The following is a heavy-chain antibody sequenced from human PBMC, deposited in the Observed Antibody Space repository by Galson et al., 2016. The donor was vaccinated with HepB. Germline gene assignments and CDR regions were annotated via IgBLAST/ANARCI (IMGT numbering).Heavy chain of an antibody. V-gene: IGHV3-11*01. CDR3: ARGTAARMDV. J-gene: IGHJ6*03. CDR1: GFTSTDYY. CDR2: ISGDDYDI. Sequence: SLRLSCAASGFTSTDYYMSWIRQTPGKGLEWVSYISGDDYDIYYADFVKGRFTISRENANNSVFLQVNSLRVEDTAVYYCARGTAARMDVWGEGTTVIVSS. D-gene: IGHD4-17*01.